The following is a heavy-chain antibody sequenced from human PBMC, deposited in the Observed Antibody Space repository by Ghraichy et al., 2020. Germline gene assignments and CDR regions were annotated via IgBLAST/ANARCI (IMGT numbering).Heavy chain of an antibody. CDR2: INPNSGGT. J-gene: IGHJ3*02. CDR3: ARDQITMIVLSDAFDI. D-gene: IGHD3-22*01. V-gene: IGHV1-2*02. CDR1: GYTFTGYY. Sequence: ASVKVSCKASGYTFTGYYMHWVRQAPVQGLEWMGWINPNSGGTNYAQKFQGRVTMTRDTSISTAYMELSRLRSDDTAVYYCARDQITMIVLSDAFDIWGQGTMVTVAS.